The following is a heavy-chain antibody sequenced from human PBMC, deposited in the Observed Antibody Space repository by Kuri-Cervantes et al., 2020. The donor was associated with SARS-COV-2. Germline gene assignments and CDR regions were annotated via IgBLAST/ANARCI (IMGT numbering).Heavy chain of an antibody. CDR3: ARVITDVTTVYFDY. V-gene: IGHV4-31*11. J-gene: IGHJ4*02. CDR2: IYYSGST. CDR1: GGSISSGGYY. Sequence: SETLSLTCAVSGGSISSGGYYWSWIRQHPGKGLEWIGYIYYSGSTYYNPSLKSRVTISVDTSENQFSLKLSSVTAADTAVYYCARVITDVTTVYFDYWGQGTLVTVSS. D-gene: IGHD4-11*01.